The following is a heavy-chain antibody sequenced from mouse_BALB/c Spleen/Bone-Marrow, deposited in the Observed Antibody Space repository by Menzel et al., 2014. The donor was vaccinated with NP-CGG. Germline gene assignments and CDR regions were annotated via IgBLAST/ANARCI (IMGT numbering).Heavy chain of an antibody. V-gene: IGHV14-3*02. J-gene: IGHJ2*01. CDR3: PPLTGTFDY. Sequence: VQLQQSGAELVKPGASVKLSCTASGFNIKDTYMHWVKQRPEQGLEWIGRIDPANDNTQYDPKFQDKATITADTSSNTAYLQLSSLTSKDTAADYWPPLTGTFDYWGQGTTLTVPS. CDR1: GFNIKDTY. CDR2: IDPANDNT. D-gene: IGHD4-1*01.